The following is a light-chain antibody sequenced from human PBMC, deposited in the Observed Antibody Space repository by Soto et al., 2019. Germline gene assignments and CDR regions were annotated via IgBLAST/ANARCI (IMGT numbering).Light chain of an antibody. V-gene: IGKV3-20*01. J-gene: IGKJ4*01. CDR2: GAS. CDR1: QSVGSNY. Sequence: EIVLTQPPDTLSLSPGERATLSCRASQSVGSNYLAWDQQKPGQAPRLLLYGASNSATGIPDRFGGSGSGTDFPLTISRLAPEDFAVYNWHHYDSSPTFGGGTKVEIK. CDR3: HHYDSSPT.